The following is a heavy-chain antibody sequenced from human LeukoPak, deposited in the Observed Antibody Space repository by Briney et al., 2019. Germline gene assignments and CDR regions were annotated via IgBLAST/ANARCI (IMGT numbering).Heavy chain of an antibody. CDR2: IYYSGST. J-gene: IGHJ4*02. D-gene: IGHD2-2*01. CDR3: ARQCFVMGYCSSTSWVR. V-gene: IGHV4-39*01. Sequence: SETLSLTCTVSGGSISSSSYYWGWIRQPPGKGLEWIGSIYYSGSTYYNPSLKSRVTISVDTSKNQFSLKLSSVTAADTAVYYCARQCFVMGYCSSTSWVRWGQGTLVTVSS. CDR1: GGSISSSSYY.